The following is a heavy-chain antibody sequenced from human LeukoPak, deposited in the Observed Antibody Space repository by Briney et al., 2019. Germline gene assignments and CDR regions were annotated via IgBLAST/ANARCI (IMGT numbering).Heavy chain of an antibody. Sequence: GGSLRLSCAASGFTFSSYSMNWVRQAPGKGLEWVSSISSSSSYIYYADSVKGRFTISRDNARNSLYLQMNSLRADDTAVYYCARQVDFSSGWSNWFDPWGQGTLVTVSS. CDR1: GFTFSSYS. D-gene: IGHD6-19*01. CDR2: ISSSSSYI. V-gene: IGHV3-21*04. J-gene: IGHJ5*02. CDR3: ARQVDFSSGWSNWFDP.